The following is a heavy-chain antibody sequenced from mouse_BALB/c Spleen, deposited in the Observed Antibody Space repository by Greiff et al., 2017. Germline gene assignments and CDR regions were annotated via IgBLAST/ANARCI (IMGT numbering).Heavy chain of an antibody. D-gene: IGHD2-1*01. V-gene: IGHV2-6-7*01. CDR2: IWGDGST. CDR3: ARDEGGNYDPYYYAMDY. J-gene: IGHJ4*01. CDR1: GFSLTGYG. Sequence: QVQLQQSGPGLVAPSQSLSITCTVSGFSLTGYGVNWVRQPPGKGLEWLGMIWGDGSTDYNSALKSRLSISKDNSKSQVFLKMNSLQTDDTARYYCARDEGGNYDPYYYAMDYWGQGTSVTVSS.